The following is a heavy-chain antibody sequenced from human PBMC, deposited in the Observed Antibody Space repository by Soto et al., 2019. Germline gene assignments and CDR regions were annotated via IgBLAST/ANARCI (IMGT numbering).Heavy chain of an antibody. CDR1: GYHFPGYY. CDR3: ARGGGVGVDFYGFDV. V-gene: IGHV1-2*04. Sequence: ASVKVSSTDTGYHFPGYYMPWVRQAPGQGLEWMGWINPNSGGTNYAQKFQGWVTRTRDTSISTAYMELSRLRSDDTAVYYCARGGGVGVDFYGFDVRRHVTTVTASS. CDR2: INPNSGGT. J-gene: IGHJ6*02. D-gene: IGHD2-21*01.